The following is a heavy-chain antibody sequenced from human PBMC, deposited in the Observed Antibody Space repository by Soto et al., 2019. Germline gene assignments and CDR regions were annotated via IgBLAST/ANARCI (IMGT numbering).Heavy chain of an antibody. CDR2: IYWNDDK. D-gene: IGHD3-10*01. Sequence: QITLKESGPTLVKPTQTLTLTCTFSGFSLSTSGVGVGWIRQPPGKALEWLAPIYWNDDKRYSPSLKSSLTISTDTSKNQVVLTMTNLDPVDTATYYCAHGRMVRGVMGPFDPWGQGTLVTVSS. CDR3: AHGRMVRGVMGPFDP. V-gene: IGHV2-5*01. CDR1: GFSLSTSGVG. J-gene: IGHJ5*02.